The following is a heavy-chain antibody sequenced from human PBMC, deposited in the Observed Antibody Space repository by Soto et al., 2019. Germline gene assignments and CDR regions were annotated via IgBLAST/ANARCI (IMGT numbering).Heavy chain of an antibody. Sequence: EVQLVESGGGLVKPGGSLRLSCAASGFTFSSYSMNWVRQAPGKGLEWVSSISSSSSYIYYADSVKGRFTISRDNAKNSLYLQMNSLRAEDTAVYYCARGKIAAAGYFDYWGQGTQVTVSS. CDR3: ARGKIAAAGYFDY. J-gene: IGHJ4*02. CDR1: GFTFSSYS. V-gene: IGHV3-21*01. D-gene: IGHD6-13*01. CDR2: ISSSSSYI.